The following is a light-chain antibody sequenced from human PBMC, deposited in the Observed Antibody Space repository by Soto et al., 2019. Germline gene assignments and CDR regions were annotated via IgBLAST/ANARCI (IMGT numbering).Light chain of an antibody. CDR1: QDISNY. CDR2: DAS. J-gene: IGKJ3*01. V-gene: IGKV1-33*01. Sequence: IQMTQSPSSLSASVGDRLAITCQASQDISNYLNWYQQKPGKAPXXLIYDASNLETGVPSRFSGSGSGTYFTFTISSMKPEDIATYYCQQYDNLPGFGPGTKVDIK. CDR3: QQYDNLPG.